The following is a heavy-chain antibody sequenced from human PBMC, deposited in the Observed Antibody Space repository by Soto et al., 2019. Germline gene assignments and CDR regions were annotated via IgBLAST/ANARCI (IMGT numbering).Heavy chain of an antibody. V-gene: IGHV3-11*01. CDR1: GFTFSHYY. CDR2: ISPSSGTI. CDR3: ATTGGAWRSDY. Sequence: QVQLVESGGDLVKPGGSLRLSCAASGFTFSHYYMSWVRQAPGKGLEWVSYISPSSGTINYADSVKGRFAISRDNAKNSLYLQMNSLRAEDTAVYYCATTGGAWRSDYWGQGILVTVSS. D-gene: IGHD4-17*01. J-gene: IGHJ4*02.